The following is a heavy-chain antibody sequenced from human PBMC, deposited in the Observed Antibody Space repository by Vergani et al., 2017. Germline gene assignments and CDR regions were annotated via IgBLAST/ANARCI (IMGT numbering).Heavy chain of an antibody. J-gene: IGHJ5*02. CDR1: GASIRSSNYY. CDR2: IYYSGST. D-gene: IGHD6-19*01. V-gene: IGHV4-39*01. Sequence: QLQLQESGPGLVKPSATLSLTCSVSGASIRSSNYYWGWIRQPPGKGLEWIASIYYSGSTYYNPSLKSRVTISVDTYKNQFSLKLGSVTAADTAVYFCARHSTVEWLVKLGWIDPWGQGILVTVSS. CDR3: ARHSTVEWLVKLGWIDP.